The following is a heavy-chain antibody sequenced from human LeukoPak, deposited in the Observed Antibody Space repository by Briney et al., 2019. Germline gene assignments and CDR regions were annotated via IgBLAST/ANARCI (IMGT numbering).Heavy chain of an antibody. CDR3: ARNRYDILTGYYPKYFDY. J-gene: IGHJ4*02. CDR2: ISGSGGST. V-gene: IGHV3-23*01. Sequence: AGGSLRLSCAASGFTFTNYAMSWVRQAPGKGLEWVSAISGSGGSTHYADSVKGRFTISRDNSKNTLYLQMTSLRAEDTAVYFCARNRYDILTGYYPKYFDYWGQGTLVTVSS. CDR1: GFTFTNYA. D-gene: IGHD3-9*01.